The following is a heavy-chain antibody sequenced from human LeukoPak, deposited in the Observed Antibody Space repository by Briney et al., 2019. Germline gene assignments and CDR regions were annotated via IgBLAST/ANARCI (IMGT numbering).Heavy chain of an antibody. CDR3: TRDQQLVSGL. J-gene: IGHJ3*01. D-gene: IGHD6-13*01. CDR2: IVVGSGNT. Sequence: GTSVKVSCKASGFTFTSSAMQWVRQARGQRLEWIGWIVVGSGNTNYAQKFQERVTITRDMSTSTAYMELSSLKTEDTAVYYCTRDQQLVSGLWGQGTMVTVSS. V-gene: IGHV1-58*02. CDR1: GFTFTSSA.